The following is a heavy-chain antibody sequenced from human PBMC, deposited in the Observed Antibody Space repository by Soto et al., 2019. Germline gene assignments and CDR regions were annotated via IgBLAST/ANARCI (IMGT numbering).Heavy chain of an antibody. CDR2: IYYSGST. CDR3: ARYYYDSSGYANDAFDI. J-gene: IGHJ3*02. V-gene: IGHV4-59*01. CDR1: GGSISSYY. D-gene: IGHD3-22*01. Sequence: SETLSLTCTSSGGSISSYYWSWIRQPPGKGLEWIGYIYYSGSTNYNPSLKSRVTISVDTSKNQFSLKLSSVTAADTAVYYCARYYYDSSGYANDAFDIWGQGTMVTVS.